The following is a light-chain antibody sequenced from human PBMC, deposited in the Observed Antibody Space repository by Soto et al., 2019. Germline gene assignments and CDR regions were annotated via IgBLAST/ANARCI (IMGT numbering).Light chain of an antibody. CDR1: QGISSY. J-gene: IGKJ2*01. CDR2: AAS. V-gene: IGKV1-8*01. CDR3: QQYYSYPYT. Sequence: ASRMTQSPSSFSASTGDRVTITCRASQGISSYLAWYQQKPGKAPKLLIDAASTLQSGVPSRVSGSGSGTDFTLTISCLQSEDFSTYYCQQYYSYPYTFGQGTKLEIK.